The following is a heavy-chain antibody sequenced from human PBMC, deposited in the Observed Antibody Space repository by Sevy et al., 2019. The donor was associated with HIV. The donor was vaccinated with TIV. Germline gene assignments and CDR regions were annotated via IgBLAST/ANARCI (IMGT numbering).Heavy chain of an antibody. CDR3: AKLHSRMIPGNGALDY. CDR1: GFSFSNYV. Sequence: GGSLRLSCTASGFSFSNYVMAWVRQAPGKGLEWVSSVSPTSLSTYYAESVKGRFTISRDNSKNRLYLQMNSLRAEDTAIYYCAKLHSRMIPGNGALDYWGRGTLVTVSS. CDR2: VSPTSLST. D-gene: IGHD3-16*01. J-gene: IGHJ4*01. V-gene: IGHV3-23*01.